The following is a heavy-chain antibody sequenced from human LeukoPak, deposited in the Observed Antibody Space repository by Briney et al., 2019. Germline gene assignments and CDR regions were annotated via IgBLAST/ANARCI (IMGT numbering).Heavy chain of an antibody. Sequence: GSLRLSCAASGFTVSSNYMSWVRQAPGKGLEWVSVIYSGGSTYYADSVKGRFTISRDNAKNSLYLQMNSLRAEDTAVYYCAKGLHISGLGVPYWGQGTLVTVSS. V-gene: IGHV3-66*01. CDR2: IYSGGST. CDR1: GFTVSSNY. CDR3: AKGLHISGLGVPY. J-gene: IGHJ4*02. D-gene: IGHD3-22*01.